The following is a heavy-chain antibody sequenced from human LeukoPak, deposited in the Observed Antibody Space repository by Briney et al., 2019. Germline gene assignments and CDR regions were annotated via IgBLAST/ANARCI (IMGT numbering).Heavy chain of an antibody. CDR3: ASGVYRGTIRGLLDY. Sequence: SGTLSLTCAVSGGSISSSNWWNWVRQPPGKGLEWIGEIFHSGATNYNPSLESRVTISIDKSKNQFSLRLSSVTAADTAVYYCASGVYRGTIRGLLDYWGQGTLLTVSS. D-gene: IGHD3-10*01. J-gene: IGHJ4*02. CDR2: IFHSGAT. V-gene: IGHV4-4*02. CDR1: GGSISSSNW.